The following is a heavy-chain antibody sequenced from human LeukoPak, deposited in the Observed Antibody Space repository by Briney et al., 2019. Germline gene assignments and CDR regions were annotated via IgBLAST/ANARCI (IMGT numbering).Heavy chain of an antibody. CDR3: TMGPTAGLGRPFER. CDR2: IIPLFGAP. Sequence: GASVKVSCKASGGSFSSYVITWVRQAPGQGLEWMGRIIPLFGAPSYAQRFQGNVTISADKSTDTTYMELTRLTSEDTAVYYCTMGPTAGLGRPFERWGQGTLVTVSS. D-gene: IGHD3-9*01. V-gene: IGHV1-69*06. CDR1: GGSFSSYV. J-gene: IGHJ4*02.